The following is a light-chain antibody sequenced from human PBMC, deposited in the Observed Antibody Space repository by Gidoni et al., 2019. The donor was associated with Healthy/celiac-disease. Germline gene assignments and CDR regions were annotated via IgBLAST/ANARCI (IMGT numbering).Light chain of an antibody. CDR2: YDR. Sequence: SYVLTQPPSVSVAPGKTARITCGGNHIGSKSVHWYHQNPGQAPVLVIYYDRARPSGIPARFSGSNSGNTATLTISRVEAGDEADYYCQVWDSSSDHVVFGGGTKLTVL. V-gene: IGLV3-21*04. J-gene: IGLJ2*01. CDR3: QVWDSSSDHVV. CDR1: HIGSKS.